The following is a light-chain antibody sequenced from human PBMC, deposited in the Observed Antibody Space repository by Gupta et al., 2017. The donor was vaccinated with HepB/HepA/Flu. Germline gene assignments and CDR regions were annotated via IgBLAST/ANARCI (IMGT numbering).Light chain of an antibody. CDR2: GAS. CDR3: QQFNNWPPVT. Sequence: EIVITQSPATLSVSPGERATLSCRASQSVSSNLAWYQQKPGQAPRLLIYGASTMDTGIPARFSGSGSGTEFTLTISSLQSEDFAVYYCQQFNNWPPVTFGPGTKVEIK. CDR1: QSVSSN. J-gene: IGKJ1*01. V-gene: IGKV3-15*01.